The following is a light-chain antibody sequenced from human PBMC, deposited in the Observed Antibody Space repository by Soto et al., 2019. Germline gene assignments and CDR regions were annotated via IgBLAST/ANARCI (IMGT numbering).Light chain of an antibody. Sequence: HSVLNQPPSASGSPGQSVTISCTGTKNDIGVYDFVSWYQHHPGKAPRLIIYEVVQRPSGVPDRFSGSKSGNTASLTVSGLQAADEADYFCKSYAGSNTYVFGSGTKVTV. J-gene: IGLJ1*01. CDR1: KNDIGVYDF. V-gene: IGLV2-8*01. CDR2: EVV. CDR3: KSYAGSNTYV.